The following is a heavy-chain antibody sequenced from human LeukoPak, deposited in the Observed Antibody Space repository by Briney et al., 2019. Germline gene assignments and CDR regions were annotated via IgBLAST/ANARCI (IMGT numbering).Heavy chain of an antibody. CDR1: GYSFTSYW. J-gene: IGHJ4*02. CDR2: IDPSDSYT. D-gene: IGHD2-15*01. V-gene: IGHV5-10-1*01. Sequence: GESLKISCKGSGYSFTSYWISWVRQMPGKGLEWMGRIDPSDSYTNYSPSFQGHVTISADKSISTAYLQWNSLKASDTAMYYCARHCSGGSCYDYWGQGTLVTVSS. CDR3: ARHCSGGSCYDY.